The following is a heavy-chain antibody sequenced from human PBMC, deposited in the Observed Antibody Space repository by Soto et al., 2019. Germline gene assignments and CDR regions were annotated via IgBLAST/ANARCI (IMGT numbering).Heavy chain of an antibody. J-gene: IGHJ3*02. CDR2: IYYSGST. CDR3: ARSRPNSDAFDI. CDR1: GGSISSYY. Sequence: SETLSLTCTVSGGSISSYYWSWIRQPPGKGLEWIGYIYYSGSTNYNPSLKSRVTISVDTSKNQFSLKLSSVTAADTAVYYCARSRPNSDAFDIWGQGTMVTVSS. V-gene: IGHV4-59*08.